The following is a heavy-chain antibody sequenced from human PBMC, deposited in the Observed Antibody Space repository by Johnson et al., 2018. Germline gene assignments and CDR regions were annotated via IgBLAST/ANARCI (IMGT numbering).Heavy chain of an antibody. V-gene: IGHV1-69*01. D-gene: IGHD1-26*01. Sequence: QVQLVESGAEVKKPGSSVKVSCKASGGTFSSYAISWVRQAPGQGLEWMGGIIPIFVPATYAQKFQGRVTITADESTSTAYMERRSLRSEDTALYYCAKNRGGELPRGFAFDIWGQGTMVTVSS. CDR1: GGTFSSYA. CDR2: IIPIFVPA. J-gene: IGHJ3*02. CDR3: AKNRGGELPRGFAFDI.